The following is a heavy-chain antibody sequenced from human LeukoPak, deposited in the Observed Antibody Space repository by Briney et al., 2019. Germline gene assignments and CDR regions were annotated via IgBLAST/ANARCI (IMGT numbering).Heavy chain of an antibody. Sequence: ASVKVSCKASGYTLNSYAMNWVRQAPGQGLEWMGWIDTNTGNPTYAQGFTGRFVFSLDTSVSTAYLQISSLRAEDTAVYYCARVNTVAGTFYYYYYYMDVWGKGTTVTVSS. CDR3: ARVNTVAGTFYYYYYYMDV. CDR2: IDTNTGNP. J-gene: IGHJ6*03. V-gene: IGHV7-4-1*02. CDR1: GYTLNSYA. D-gene: IGHD6-19*01.